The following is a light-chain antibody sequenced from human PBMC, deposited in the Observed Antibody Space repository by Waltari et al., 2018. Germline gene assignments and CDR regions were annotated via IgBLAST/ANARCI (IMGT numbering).Light chain of an antibody. J-gene: IGLJ3*02. V-gene: IGLV1-51*01. CDR2: YNN. CDR3: ATWDSRLSVVV. Sequence: QSVLTQPPSVSAAPGQRVTISCSGGSSTTANNDVSWYQQFPGNAPKLLIPYNNKRPFGIPDRFSGSKSGTSATLGITGLQTGDEADYYCATWDSRLSVVVFGGGTKVTVL. CDR1: SSTTANND.